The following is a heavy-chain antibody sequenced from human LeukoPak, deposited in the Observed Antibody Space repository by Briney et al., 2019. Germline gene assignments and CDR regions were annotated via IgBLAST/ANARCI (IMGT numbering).Heavy chain of an antibody. CDR2: MNPNSGNT. D-gene: IGHD3-22*01. CDR3: ARMYYYDSSGLDY. CDR1: GYTFTSYD. V-gene: IGHV1-8*01. Sequence: ASVRVSCKASGYTFTSYDINWVRQAPGQGLEWMGWMNPNSGNTGYAQKFQGRVTMTRNTSISTAYMELSSLRSEDTAVYYCARMYYYDSSGLDYWGQGTLVTVSS. J-gene: IGHJ4*02.